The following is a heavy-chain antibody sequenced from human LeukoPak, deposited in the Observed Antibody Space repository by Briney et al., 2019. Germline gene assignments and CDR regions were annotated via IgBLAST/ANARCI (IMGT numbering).Heavy chain of an antibody. V-gene: IGHV4-39*07. CDR1: GGFISSSSYY. D-gene: IGHD2-8*01. Sequence: PSETLSLTCTVSGGFISSSSYYWGWIRQPPGKGLEWIGSIYYSGSTYYNPSLKSRVTISVDTSRNQFSLKLSSVTAADTAVYYCARAPNPDFFDDWGQGTLVTVSS. CDR2: IYYSGST. J-gene: IGHJ4*02. CDR3: ARAPNPDFFDD.